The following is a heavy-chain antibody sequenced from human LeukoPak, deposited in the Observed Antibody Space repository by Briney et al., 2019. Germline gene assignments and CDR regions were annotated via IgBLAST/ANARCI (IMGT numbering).Heavy chain of an antibody. CDR1: GYTLRHYG. CDR3: ARDEKKYCSAGSCPAYFDE. Sequence: ASVKVSCKTSGYTLRHYGISWVRQAPGQGLEWMAWISGGYNGDSNYALKLRGRITMTTETSTSTAYMELRSLRADDTAVYYCARDEKKYCSAGSCPAYFDEWGQGSLVTASS. D-gene: IGHD2-15*01. CDR2: ISGGYNGDS. V-gene: IGHV1-18*01. J-gene: IGHJ4*02.